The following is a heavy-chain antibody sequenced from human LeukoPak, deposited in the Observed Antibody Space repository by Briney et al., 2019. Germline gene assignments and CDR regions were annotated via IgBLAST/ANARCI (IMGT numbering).Heavy chain of an antibody. D-gene: IGHD6-19*01. V-gene: IGHV3-33*01. Sequence: PGGSLRLSCAASGFNFSSYGMHWVRQAPGKGLEWVTSIWFDGSNIHYADSVKGQVIISRDNSKSALYLQMNSLRAEDTAIYYCARDSLPMAVTGPFDHWGQGALVTVSS. J-gene: IGHJ4*02. CDR1: GFNFSSYG. CDR3: ARDSLPMAVTGPFDH. CDR2: IWFDGSNI.